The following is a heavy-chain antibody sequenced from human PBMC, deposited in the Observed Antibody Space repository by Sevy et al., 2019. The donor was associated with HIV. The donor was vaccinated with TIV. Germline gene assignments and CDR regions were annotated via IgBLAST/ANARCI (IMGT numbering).Heavy chain of an antibody. D-gene: IGHD1-7*01. CDR3: ARLGGELTPRGPYYYYGMDV. CDR2: IYPGDSDT. V-gene: IGHV5-51*01. J-gene: IGHJ6*02. Sequence: GESLKISCKGSGYSFTSYWIGWVRQMPGKGLEWMGIIYPGDSDTRYSPSFQGQVTISADKSISTAYLQWISLKTSDTARYYCARLGGELTPRGPYYYYGMDVWGQGTTVTVSS. CDR1: GYSFTSYW.